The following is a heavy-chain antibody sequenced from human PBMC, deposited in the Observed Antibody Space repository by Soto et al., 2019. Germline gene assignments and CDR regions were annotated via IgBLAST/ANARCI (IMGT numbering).Heavy chain of an antibody. CDR1: GGSISSGFYS. D-gene: IGHD2-8*01. CDR2: IYNSGNT. CDR3: ARASEGVWNWFDP. V-gene: IGHV4-30-2*01. J-gene: IGHJ5*02. Sequence: SETLSLTCAVSGGSISSGFYSWSWIRQPPGQGLEWIGYIYNSGNTYYNPSLMSRVTISVDRSQNHFSLKLTTVTAADTAVYYCARASEGVWNWFDPWGQGTQVTVSS.